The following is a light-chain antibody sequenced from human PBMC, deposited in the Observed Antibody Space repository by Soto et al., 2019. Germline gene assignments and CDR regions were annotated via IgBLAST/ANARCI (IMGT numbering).Light chain of an antibody. V-gene: IGLV1-40*01. CDR2: GNT. J-gene: IGLJ1*01. CDR3: QSYDSSLRGSV. Sequence: QSVLKQPPSVSWAPGQRVTLPFPGSSPHIGADNDVHWYQHLPGTAPKLLIYGNTNRPSGVPDRFSGSRSGTSASLAITGLQAEDEADYYCQSYDSSLRGSVFGTGTKVTVL. CDR1: SPHIGADND.